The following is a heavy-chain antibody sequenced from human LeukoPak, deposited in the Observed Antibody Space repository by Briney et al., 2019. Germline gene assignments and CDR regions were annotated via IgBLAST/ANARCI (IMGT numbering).Heavy chain of an antibody. V-gene: IGHV1-18*01. Sequence: ASVKVSCKASGYTFTSYGISWVRQAPGQGLEWVGWISAYNGNTNYAQKLQGRVTMTTDTSTSTAYMELRSLRSDDTAVYYCARAHGYSSSWYGYYYGMDVWGQGTTVTVSS. CDR3: ARAHGYSSSWYGYYYGMDV. CDR1: GYTFTSYG. CDR2: ISAYNGNT. J-gene: IGHJ6*02. D-gene: IGHD6-13*01.